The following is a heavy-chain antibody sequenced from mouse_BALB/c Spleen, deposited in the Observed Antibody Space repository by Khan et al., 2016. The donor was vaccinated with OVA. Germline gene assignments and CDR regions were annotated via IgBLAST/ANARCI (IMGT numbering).Heavy chain of an antibody. J-gene: IGHJ1*01. D-gene: IGHD1-1*01. CDR3: ARPPITTGVAESYWFFDV. V-gene: IGHV5-9-3*01. CDR2: ISSGGDYT. Sequence: EVELVESGGGLVKPGGSLKLSCAASGFTFSSYAMSWVRQTPEKRLDWVATISSGGDYTYYPDSVKGRFTISRDNAKNTLYLQMSSLRSEDTAMYYCARPPITTGVAESYWFFDVWGAGTTVTVSS. CDR1: GFTFSSYA.